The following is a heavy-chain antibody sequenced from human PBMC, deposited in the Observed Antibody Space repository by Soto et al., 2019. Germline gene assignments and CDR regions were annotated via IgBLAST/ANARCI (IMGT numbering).Heavy chain of an antibody. Sequence: PSETLSLTCTVSVGSISSYSWSWMRQPPGKGLEWIGYIYYSGCTNYNPSLKSRVTISVDTSKNQISLKLSSVTAADTAVYYCARGDYDFWSGYYYGMDVWGQGTTVTVSS. D-gene: IGHD3-3*01. V-gene: IGHV4-59*01. CDR2: IYYSGCT. CDR3: ARGDYDFWSGYYYGMDV. J-gene: IGHJ6*02. CDR1: VGSISSYS.